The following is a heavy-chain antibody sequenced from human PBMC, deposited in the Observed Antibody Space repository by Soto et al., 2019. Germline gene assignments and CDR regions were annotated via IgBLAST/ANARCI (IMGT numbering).Heavy chain of an antibody. CDR3: ARDMGYGNPSDFDY. CDR1: GFTFSSYA. J-gene: IGHJ4*02. Sequence: PGGSLRLSCAASGFTFSSYAIHWVRQAPGKGLEWVAVISYDGSNKYYADSVKGRFTISRDNSKNTLYLQMNSLRAEDTAVYYCARDMGYGNPSDFDYWGQGTLVTVSS. V-gene: IGHV3-30-3*01. CDR2: ISYDGSNK. D-gene: IGHD5-18*01.